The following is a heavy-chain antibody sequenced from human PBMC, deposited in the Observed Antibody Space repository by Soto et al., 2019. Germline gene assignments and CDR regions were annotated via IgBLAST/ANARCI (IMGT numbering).Heavy chain of an antibody. V-gene: IGHV4-4*02. CDR3: ALGTGYYYHYGIDV. CDR2: INHSGST. D-gene: IGHD1-1*01. Sequence: SSETLSLTCAFSCGSITNTNWWTWVRQPPGKGLEWIGEINHSGSTNYNPSLKSRVTISIDKPKNQFSLKLISVTAADTAVYYCALGTGYYYHYGIDVWGQGTTVTVSS. J-gene: IGHJ6*02. CDR1: CGSITNTNW.